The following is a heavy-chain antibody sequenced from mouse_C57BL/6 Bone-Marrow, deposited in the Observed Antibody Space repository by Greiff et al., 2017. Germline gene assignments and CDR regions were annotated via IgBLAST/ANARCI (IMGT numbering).Heavy chain of an antibody. CDR3: ASGTGKGFAY. J-gene: IGHJ3*01. V-gene: IGHV2-6*01. CDR1: GFSLTSYG. D-gene: IGHD4-1*01. CDR2: IWGVGST. Sequence: QVQLKESGPGLVAPSQSLSITCTVSGFSLTSYGVDWVRQSPGKGLEWLGVIWGVGSTNYNSDLKSILSISKDNSKCQVFLKMKSLQTDDTAMYYCASGTGKGFAYWGQGTLVTVSA.